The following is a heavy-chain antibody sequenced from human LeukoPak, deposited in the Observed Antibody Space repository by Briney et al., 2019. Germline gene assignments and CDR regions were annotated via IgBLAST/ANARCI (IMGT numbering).Heavy chain of an antibody. Sequence: SETLSLTCAVYGGSFSGYYGSCIRQPPGKGLEWIGEINHSGSTNYNPSRKSRVTISVDTSKNQFSLKLSSVTAADTAVYYCARDRNLRKLYYFDYWGQGTLVTVSS. J-gene: IGHJ4*02. CDR2: INHSGST. D-gene: IGHD5-12*01. CDR3: ARDRNLRKLYYFDY. CDR1: GGSFSGYY. V-gene: IGHV4-34*01.